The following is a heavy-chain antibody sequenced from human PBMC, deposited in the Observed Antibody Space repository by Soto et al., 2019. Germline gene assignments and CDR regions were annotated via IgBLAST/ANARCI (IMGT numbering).Heavy chain of an antibody. CDR2: IYSSGNT. D-gene: IGHD1-1*01. J-gene: IGHJ4*02. V-gene: IGHV4-4*07. Sequence: SETLSLTCIVSGGPIRSYYWNWIRQPAGKGLEWIGRIYSSGNTNYSPSLKSRIIISVDMPKNQFSLRLTSVAAADTAMYYCVRESSSTIRDYFDSWGQGTLVTV. CDR3: VRESSSTIRDYFDS. CDR1: GGPIRSYY.